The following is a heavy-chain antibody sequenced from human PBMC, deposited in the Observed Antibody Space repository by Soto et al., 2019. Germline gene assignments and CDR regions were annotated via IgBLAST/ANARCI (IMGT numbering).Heavy chain of an antibody. J-gene: IGHJ4*02. CDR1: GGSISSGGYS. CDR2: IYRSGST. D-gene: IGHD2-15*01. CDR3: ARHTPAISISDH. Sequence: SETLSLTCAVSGGSISSGGYSWSWIRQPPGKGLECIGYIYRSGSTYYNPSLKSRVTISVDRSKNQLSLKLSSVTAADTAVYYCARHTPAISISDHWGQGTLVTVSS. V-gene: IGHV4-30-2*01.